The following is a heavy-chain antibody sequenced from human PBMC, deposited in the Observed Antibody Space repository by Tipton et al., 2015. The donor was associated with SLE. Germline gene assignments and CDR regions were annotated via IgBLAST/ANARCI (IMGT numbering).Heavy chain of an antibody. Sequence: TLSLTCTVSGGSISSYYWSWIRQPPGKGLEWIGYIYYSGSTNYNPSLKSRVTISVDTSKNQFSLKLSSVTAADTAVYYCAREWVTMVQGVQGSMDVWGQGTTVTVSS. CDR2: IYYSGST. V-gene: IGHV4-59*12. J-gene: IGHJ6*02. D-gene: IGHD3-10*01. CDR3: AREWVTMVQGVQGSMDV. CDR1: GGSISSYY.